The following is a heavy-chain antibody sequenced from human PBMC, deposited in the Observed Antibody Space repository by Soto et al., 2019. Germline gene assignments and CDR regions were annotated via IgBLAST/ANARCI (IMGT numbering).Heavy chain of an antibody. Sequence: HPGGSLRLSCVVSGFAVSATYMSWVRQAPGQGLEWVSVLTANGNTIYADAVKGRFTVSGDISKNTVYLQLNSVTVEDTGLYYCARDALGLDVWGQGTTVTVSS. CDR3: ARDALGLDV. CDR2: LTANGNT. CDR1: GFAVSATY. V-gene: IGHV3-53*01. J-gene: IGHJ6*02.